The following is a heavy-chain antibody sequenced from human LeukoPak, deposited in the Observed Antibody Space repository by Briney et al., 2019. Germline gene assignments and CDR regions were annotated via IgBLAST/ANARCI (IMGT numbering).Heavy chain of an antibody. CDR3: ATGGQYFGA. J-gene: IGHJ4*01. V-gene: IGHV3-15*01. CDR2: IKRKSEGGAT. CDR1: GFTLSDAW. Sequence: PGGSLRLSRAASGFTLSDAWMSWVRQSPGKGPEWIWGIKRKSEGGATEYAAPVKGRFTLSRDDSKNALFLQMNNLKTEVTAVYHCATGGQYFGAWGHGTLVTVSA. D-gene: IGHD4/OR15-4a*01.